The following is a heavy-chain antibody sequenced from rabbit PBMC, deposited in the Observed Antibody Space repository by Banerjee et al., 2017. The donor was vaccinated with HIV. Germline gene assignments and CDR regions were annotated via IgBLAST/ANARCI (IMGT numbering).Heavy chain of an antibody. CDR3: VRAGVYAGSSSYTGFDFNL. Sequence: QSLEESGGGLVQPEGSLTLTCKASGFDFSSGYDMCWVRQAPGKGLEWIGCIYTGSGHTYYASWAKGRFTISKTSSTTVTLQMTSLTAADTATYFCVRAGVYAGSSSYTGFDFNLWGPGTLVTVS. CDR1: GFDFSSGYD. J-gene: IGHJ4*01. V-gene: IGHV1S40*01. D-gene: IGHD8-1*01. CDR2: IYTGSGHT.